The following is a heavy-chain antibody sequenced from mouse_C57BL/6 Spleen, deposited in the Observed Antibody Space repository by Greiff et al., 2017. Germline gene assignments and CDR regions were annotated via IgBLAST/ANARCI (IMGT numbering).Heavy chain of an antibody. CDR3: ARVSNYEDYAMDY. Sequence: QVQLQQSGPELVKPGASVKISCKASGYAFSSSWMNWVKQRPGKGLEWIGRIYPGDGDTNYNGKFKGKATLTADKSSSTAYMQLSSLTSEDSAVYFCARVSNYEDYAMDYWGQGTSVTVSS. J-gene: IGHJ4*01. D-gene: IGHD2-5*01. CDR2: IYPGDGDT. V-gene: IGHV1-82*01. CDR1: GYAFSSSW.